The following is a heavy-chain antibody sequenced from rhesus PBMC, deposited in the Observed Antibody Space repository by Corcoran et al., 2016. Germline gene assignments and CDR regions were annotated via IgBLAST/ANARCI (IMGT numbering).Heavy chain of an antibody. CDR3: TTGEFDY. CDR2: ISSASSYI. J-gene: IGHJ4*01. V-gene: IGHV3-115*02. Sequence: EVQLVESGGGLAKPGGFLRPSCAASGFTFSDYNMLWVRQASGTGLEWVSRISSASSYIYYADSVKGRFTISRDNAKNSLSLQMNSLRAEDTAVYYCTTGEFDYWGQGVLVTVSS. D-gene: IGHD4-11*01. CDR1: GFTFSDYN.